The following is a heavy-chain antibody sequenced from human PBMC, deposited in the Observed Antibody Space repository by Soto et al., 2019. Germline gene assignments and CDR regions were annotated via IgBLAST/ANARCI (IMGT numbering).Heavy chain of an antibody. J-gene: IGHJ4*02. CDR2: IYPGDSDT. D-gene: IGHD5-18*01. Sequence: PGESLKISWKGSGYSFNSYWIGWVRQMPGKGLEWRGIIYPGDSDTRYSPSFQGQVTISPDKSISTAYLQWSSLRASDTAMYYCARQIYDSDTAPNLQYYFDSWGQGTPATVS. CDR1: GYSFNSYW. CDR3: ARQIYDSDTAPNLQYYFDS. V-gene: IGHV5-51*01.